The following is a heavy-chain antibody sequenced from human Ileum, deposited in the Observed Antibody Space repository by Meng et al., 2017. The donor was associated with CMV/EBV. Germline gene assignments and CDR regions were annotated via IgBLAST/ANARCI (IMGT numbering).Heavy chain of an antibody. Sequence: VQLQWPGPGLVKPQPPLSLTSTGSVGSISSGSYIWGWIRQPAGKGLEWIGRIYTSESTNYNPSLKSRVTISVDTSKNQFSLKLSSVTATDTAVYYCAGGAITGTTEVPFDYWGQGTLVTVSS. D-gene: IGHD1-20*01. CDR3: AGGAITGTTEVPFDY. J-gene: IGHJ4*02. CDR2: IYTSEST. CDR1: VGSISSGSYI. V-gene: IGHV4-61*02.